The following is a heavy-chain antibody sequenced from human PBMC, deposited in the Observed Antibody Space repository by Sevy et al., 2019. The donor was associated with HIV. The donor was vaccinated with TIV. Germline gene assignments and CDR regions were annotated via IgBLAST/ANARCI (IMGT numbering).Heavy chain of an antibody. V-gene: IGHV5-51*01. CDR1: AYTFTTHW. J-gene: IGHJ4*02. CDR2: MSPGDSDP. CDR3: ARLDSYSIGWSPRYYFDY. Sequence: GESLKISCKGSAYTFTTHWIGWVRQMPGKGLEWMGIMSPGDSDPRYSPSFQGQVTMSVVKSVSTAYLQWHSLETSDTAIYYCARLDSYSIGWSPRYYFDYWGQGTLVTVSS. D-gene: IGHD6-19*01.